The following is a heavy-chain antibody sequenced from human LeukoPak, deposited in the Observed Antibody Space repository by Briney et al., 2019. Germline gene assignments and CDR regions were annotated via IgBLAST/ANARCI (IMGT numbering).Heavy chain of an antibody. D-gene: IGHD5-12*01. Sequence: PSETLSLTCTVSGGSISSSSYYWGWTRQPPGKGLEWIGSIYYSGSTYYNPSLKSRVTISVDTSKNQFSLKLSSVTAADTAVYYCARHRRDSGYDTSYFDYWGQGTLVTVSS. V-gene: IGHV4-39*01. CDR3: ARHRRDSGYDTSYFDY. CDR1: GGSISSSSYY. J-gene: IGHJ4*02. CDR2: IYYSGST.